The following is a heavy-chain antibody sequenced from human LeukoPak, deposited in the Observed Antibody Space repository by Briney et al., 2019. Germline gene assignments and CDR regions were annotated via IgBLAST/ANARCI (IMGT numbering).Heavy chain of an antibody. D-gene: IGHD5-12*01. Sequence: PSETLSLTCTVSGGSISSYYWSWIRQPPGKGLEWIGYIYTSGSTNYNPSLKSRVTISVDTSKNQFSLKLSSVTAADTAVYYCARQGRGSGYGEKYYYYYMDVWGKGTTVTVSS. J-gene: IGHJ6*03. CDR3: ARQGRGSGYGEKYYYYYMDV. V-gene: IGHV4-4*09. CDR1: GGSISSYY. CDR2: IYTSGST.